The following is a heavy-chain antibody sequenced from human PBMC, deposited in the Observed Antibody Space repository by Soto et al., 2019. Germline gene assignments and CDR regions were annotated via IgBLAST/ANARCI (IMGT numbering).Heavy chain of an antibody. CDR3: AKESGASIAAPPGGWY. V-gene: IGHV3-30*18. D-gene: IGHD6-6*01. J-gene: IGHJ4*02. Sequence: QVQLVESGGGVVQPGRSLRLSCAASGFTFSSYGMHWVRQAPGKGLEWVAVISYDGSNKYYADSVKGRFTISRDNSKNTLYLQMNSLRAEVTAVYYCAKESGASIAAPPGGWYWGQGTLVTVSS. CDR2: ISYDGSNK. CDR1: GFTFSSYG.